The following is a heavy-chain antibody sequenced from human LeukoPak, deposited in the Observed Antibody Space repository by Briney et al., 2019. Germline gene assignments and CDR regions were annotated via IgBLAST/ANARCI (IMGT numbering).Heavy chain of an antibody. CDR2: IKQDGSEK. V-gene: IGHV3-7*05. CDR1: GFTFSSYW. D-gene: IGHD3-10*01. CDR3: ARGGYGSGIYYFDY. Sequence: GGSLRLSCAASGFTFSSYWMSWVRQAPGKGLEWVANIKQDGSEKYYVDSVKGRLTISRDNAKNSLYLQMNSLRAEDTAVYYCARGGYGSGIYYFDYWGQGTLVTVPS. J-gene: IGHJ4*02.